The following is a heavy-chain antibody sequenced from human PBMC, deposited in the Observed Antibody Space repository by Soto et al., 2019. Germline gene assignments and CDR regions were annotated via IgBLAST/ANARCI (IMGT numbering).Heavy chain of an antibody. CDR1: GGSISRGGYY. CDR2: IYYSGST. V-gene: IGHV4-31*03. CDR3: ARTMVVAAVDAFDX. D-gene: IGHD2-15*01. J-gene: IGHJ3*02. Sequence: SETLSLTCTVSGGSISRGGYYWSWIRQHPGKGLEWIGYIYYSGSTYYNPSLKSRVTISVDTSKNQFSLKLSSVTAADTAVYYCARTMVVAAVDAFDXWGQGTMVTVSS.